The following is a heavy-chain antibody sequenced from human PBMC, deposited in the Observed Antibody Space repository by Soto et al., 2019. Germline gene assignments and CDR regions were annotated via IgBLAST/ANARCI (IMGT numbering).Heavy chain of an antibody. Sequence: SETLSLTCTVSGGSISSGGYYWSWIRQHPGKGLEWIGYIYYSGSTYYNPSLKSRVTISVDTSKNQFSLKLSSVTAADTAVYYCARDEGAGGYDTGYLQHWGQGTLVTVSS. J-gene: IGHJ1*01. CDR3: ARDEGAGGYDTGYLQH. CDR2: IYYSGST. V-gene: IGHV4-31*03. D-gene: IGHD3-3*01. CDR1: GGSISSGGYY.